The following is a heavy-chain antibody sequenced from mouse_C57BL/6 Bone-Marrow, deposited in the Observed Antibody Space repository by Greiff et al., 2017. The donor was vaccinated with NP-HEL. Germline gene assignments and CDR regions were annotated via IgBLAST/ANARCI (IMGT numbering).Heavy chain of an antibody. CDR3: ARHVMDY. J-gene: IGHJ4*01. Sequence: DVMLVESGGDLVKPGGSLKLSCAASGFTFSSYGMSWVRHTPDKRLEWVATISSGGSYTYYPDSVKGRFTISRDNAKNTLYLQMSSLKSEDTAMYYCARHVMDYWGQGTSVTVSS. CDR1: GFTFSSYG. CDR2: ISSGGSYT. V-gene: IGHV5-6*02.